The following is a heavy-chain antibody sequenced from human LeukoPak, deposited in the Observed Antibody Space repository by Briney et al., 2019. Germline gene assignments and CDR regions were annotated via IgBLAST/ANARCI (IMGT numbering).Heavy chain of an antibody. CDR2: ISYDGSNK. CDR1: GFTFSTYG. V-gene: IGHV3-30*18. CDR3: AKVIGPAGGSENYQRVFDY. Sequence: PGGSLRLSCAASGFTFSTYGMYWVRQAPGQGLEWVAVISYDGSNKHYADSVKGRFTISRDNSKSTLNLHMNSLRAEDTAVYYCAKVIGPAGGSENYQRVFDYWGQGTLVTVSS. D-gene: IGHD3-10*01. J-gene: IGHJ4*02.